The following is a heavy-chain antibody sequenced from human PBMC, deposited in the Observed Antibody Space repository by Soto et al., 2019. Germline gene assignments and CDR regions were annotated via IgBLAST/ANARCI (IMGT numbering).Heavy chain of an antibody. CDR2: IYWNDDK. D-gene: IGHD1-7*01. Sequence: SGPTLVNPTQTLTLTCTFSGFSLSTSGVGVGWIRQPPGKALEWLALIYWNDDKRYSPSLKSRLTITKDTSKNQVVLTMTNMDPVDTATYYCAPTGWNYAIGYYYGMDVWGQGTKVTVSS. V-gene: IGHV2-5*01. J-gene: IGHJ6*02. CDR1: GFSLSTSGVG. CDR3: APTGWNYAIGYYYGMDV.